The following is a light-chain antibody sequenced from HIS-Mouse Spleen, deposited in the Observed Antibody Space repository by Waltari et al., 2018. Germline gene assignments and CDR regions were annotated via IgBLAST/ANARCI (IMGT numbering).Light chain of an antibody. J-gene: IGLJ3*02. CDR3: CSYAGSSWV. V-gene: IGLV2-23*01. Sequence: QSALTQPASVSGSPGQSITISCTGTSSAVGSYNLVSWYQQHPGKAPKLMIYEGSKRPSGVSNSFSGSKSGNTASLTISGLQAEDEADYYCCSYAGSSWVFGGGTKLTVL. CDR2: EGS. CDR1: SSAVGSYNL.